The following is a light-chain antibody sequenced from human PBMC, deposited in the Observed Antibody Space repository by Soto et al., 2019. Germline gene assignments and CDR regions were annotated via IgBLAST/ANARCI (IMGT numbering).Light chain of an antibody. CDR3: QQYNNWPPWT. J-gene: IGKJ1*01. V-gene: IGKV3-15*01. CDR2: AAS. Sequence: EIVMTQSPATLSVSPGERATLSCRARQSVGNNLAWYQQKPGQAPWLLIYAASTRATGIPARFSGSGSGTEFTLAISSLQSEDFAVYYCQQYNNWPPWTFGQGTKVEIK. CDR1: QSVGNN.